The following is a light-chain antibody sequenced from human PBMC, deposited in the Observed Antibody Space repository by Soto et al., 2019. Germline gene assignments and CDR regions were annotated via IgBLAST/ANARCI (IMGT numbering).Light chain of an antibody. CDR3: QQYASTPLT. J-gene: IGKJ4*01. CDR2: GAS. V-gene: IGKV3-20*01. CDR1: QSVSRNY. Sequence: EIGLTQSPGTLSLSPGGRATLSCRASQSVSRNYVAWYQQKPGQAPRLLIYGASSRASGIPDRFSGSGSGADFTLSITRLEPEDFALYYCQQYASTPLTFGGGTKVDIK.